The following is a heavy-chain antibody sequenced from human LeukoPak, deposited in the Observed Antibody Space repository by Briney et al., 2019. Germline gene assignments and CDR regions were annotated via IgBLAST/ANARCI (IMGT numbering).Heavy chain of an antibody. CDR3: ARLGSVVVAINGFPSGVFDN. Sequence: SETVSLTCNVSGASISSRDHYWSWIRQSPGNGLEWIGTVSYSGTTYYNPSLKSRVTISVHTSKNHFSLKLISVTAADTTLYYCARLGSVVVAINGFPSGVFDNWGQGVLVTVSS. D-gene: IGHD2-21*01. J-gene: IGHJ4*02. CDR2: VSYSGTT. CDR1: GASISSRDHY. V-gene: IGHV4-39*02.